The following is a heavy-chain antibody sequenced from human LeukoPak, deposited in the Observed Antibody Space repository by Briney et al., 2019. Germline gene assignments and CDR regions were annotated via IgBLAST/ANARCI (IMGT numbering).Heavy chain of an antibody. D-gene: IGHD2-15*01. CDR1: GFTFSSYS. CDR2: ISSSSSYI. J-gene: IGHJ4*02. CDR3: AREGLLGGYYFDY. Sequence: PGGSLRLSCAASGFTFSSYSMNWVRQAPGKGLEWVSSISSSSSYIYYADSVKGRFTISRDNAKNSLYLQMNSLRAEDTAVYYCAREGLLGGYYFDYWGQGTLVTVSS. V-gene: IGHV3-21*01.